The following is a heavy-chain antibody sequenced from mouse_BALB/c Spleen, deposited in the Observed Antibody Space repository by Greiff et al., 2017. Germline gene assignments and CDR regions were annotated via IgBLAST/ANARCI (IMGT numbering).Heavy chain of an antibody. CDR1: GDSITSGY. CDR3: ARYYGRYYYAMDY. D-gene: IGHD1-1*02. J-gene: IGHJ4*01. CDR2: ISYSGST. V-gene: IGHV3-8*02. Sequence: VQLKESGPSLVKPSQTLSLTCSVTGDSITSGYWNWIRKFPGNKLEYMGYISYSGSTYYNPSLKSRISITRDTSKNQYYLQLNSVTTEDTATYYCARYYGRYYYAMDYWGQGTSVTVSS.